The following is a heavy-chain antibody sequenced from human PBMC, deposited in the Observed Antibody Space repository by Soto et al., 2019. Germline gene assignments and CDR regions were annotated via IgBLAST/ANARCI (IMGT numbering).Heavy chain of an antibody. V-gene: IGHV3-74*01. CDR3: ARAPISVAGAPYYFDY. CDR1: GFTFSSYW. Sequence: GGSLILSCAASGFTFSSYWMHWVRQAPGKGPAWVSRINSDGSNKYYADSVKGRFTISRDNSKNTLYLQMNSLRAEDTAVYYCARAPISVAGAPYYFDYWGQGTLVTVS. J-gene: IGHJ4*02. D-gene: IGHD6-19*01. CDR2: INSDGSNK.